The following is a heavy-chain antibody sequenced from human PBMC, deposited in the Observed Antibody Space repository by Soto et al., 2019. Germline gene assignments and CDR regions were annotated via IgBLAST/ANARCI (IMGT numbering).Heavy chain of an antibody. D-gene: IGHD6-6*01. CDR3: ASDLRVPYNSSFYYYSGMDV. J-gene: IGHJ6*04. Sequence: PSETLSLTCTVSGRSICSCGYYWSWILQHPGKSLEWIEYIYYSGSTYYNPSLKSRVTISVDTSKNQFSLKLSSVTAADTAVYYCASDLRVPYNSSFYYYSGMDVWGEGTTVTVSS. CDR1: GRSICSCGYY. V-gene: IGHV4-31*03. CDR2: IYYSGST.